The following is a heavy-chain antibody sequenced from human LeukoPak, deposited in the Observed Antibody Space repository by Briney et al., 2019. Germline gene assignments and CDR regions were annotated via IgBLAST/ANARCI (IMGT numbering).Heavy chain of an antibody. CDR3: ARTDGDYDY. CDR1: GGSISSSSYY. V-gene: IGHV4-39*01. J-gene: IGHJ4*02. CDR2: IYYSGST. D-gene: IGHD4-17*01. Sequence: SETLSLTCTVSGGSISSSSYYWGWIRQPPGKGLEWIGSIYYSGSTYYNPSLKSRVTISVDTSKNQFSLKLSSVTAADTAVYYCARTDGDYDYWGQGTLVTVSS.